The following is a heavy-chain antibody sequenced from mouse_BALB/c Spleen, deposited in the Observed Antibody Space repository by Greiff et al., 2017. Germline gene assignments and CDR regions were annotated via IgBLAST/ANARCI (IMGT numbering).Heavy chain of an antibody. V-gene: IGHV1-15*01. Sequence: VQRVESGAELVRPGASVTLSCKASGYTFTDYEMHWVKQTPVHGLEWIGAIDPETGGTAYNQKFKGKATLTADKSSSTAYMELRSLTSEDSAVYYCTGDYPWFAYWGQGTLVTVSA. CDR1: GYTFTDYE. CDR3: TGDYPWFAY. CDR2: IDPETGGT. J-gene: IGHJ3*01. D-gene: IGHD2-4*01.